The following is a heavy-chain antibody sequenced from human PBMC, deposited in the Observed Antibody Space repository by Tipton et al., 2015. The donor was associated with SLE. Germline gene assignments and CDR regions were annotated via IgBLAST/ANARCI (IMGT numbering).Heavy chain of an antibody. CDR2: INHRGSI. CDR1: NASVSRSSYY. V-gene: IGHV4-39*07. Sequence: TLSLTCTVSNASVSRSSYYWGWIRQAPGKGLEWIGEINHRGSINYNPSLKSRVTISLDTSKNQFYLRLNSVTAADTAVYYCARASWDHRGSGSFSDYWGQGKLVTVSS. CDR3: ARASWDHRGSGSFSDY. D-gene: IGHD3-10*01. J-gene: IGHJ4*02.